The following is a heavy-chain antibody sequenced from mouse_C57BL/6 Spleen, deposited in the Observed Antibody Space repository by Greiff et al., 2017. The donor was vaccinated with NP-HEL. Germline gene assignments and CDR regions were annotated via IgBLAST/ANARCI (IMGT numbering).Heavy chain of an antibody. V-gene: IGHV14-4*01. J-gene: IGHJ2*01. CDR3: TKDGYYVFDY. CDR1: GFNIKDDY. D-gene: IGHD2-3*01. CDR2: IDPENGDT. Sequence: VQLKQSGAELVRPGASVKLSCTASGFNIKDDYMHWVKQRPEQGLEWIGWIDPENGDTEYASKFQGKATITADTSSNTAYLQLSSLTSEDTAVYYCTKDGYYVFDYWGQGTTLTVSS.